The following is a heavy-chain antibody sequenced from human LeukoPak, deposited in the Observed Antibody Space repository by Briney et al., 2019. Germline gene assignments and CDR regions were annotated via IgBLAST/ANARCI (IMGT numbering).Heavy chain of an antibody. Sequence: GGSLRLSCAASGFTFSSYWMHWVRQAPGKGLVWVSRINSDGSSTSYADSVKGRFTISRDNAKSTLYLQMNSLRAEDTAVYYCARAGPMAYYYGMDVWGQGTTVTVSS. CDR3: ARAGPMAYYYGMDV. J-gene: IGHJ6*02. D-gene: IGHD3-10*01. CDR2: INSDGSST. CDR1: GFTFSSYW. V-gene: IGHV3-74*01.